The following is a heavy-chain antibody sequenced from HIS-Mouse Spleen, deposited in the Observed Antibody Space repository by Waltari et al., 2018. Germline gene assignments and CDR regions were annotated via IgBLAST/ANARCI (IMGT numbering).Heavy chain of an antibody. J-gene: IGHJ5*02. CDR2: INHSGST. CDR3: ARGLEYSNLGAANWFDP. Sequence: QVQLQQWGAGLLKPSETLSLPCAVYGWSFSGYYLTWIRQPPGKGLEWIGEINHSGSTNYNPSLKSRVTISVDTSKNQFSLKLSSVTAADTAVYYCARGLEYSNLGAANWFDPWGQGTLVTVSS. CDR1: GWSFSGYY. D-gene: IGHD4-4*01. V-gene: IGHV4-34*01.